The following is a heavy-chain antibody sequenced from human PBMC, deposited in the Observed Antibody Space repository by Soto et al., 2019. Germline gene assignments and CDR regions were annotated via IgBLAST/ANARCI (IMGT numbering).Heavy chain of an antibody. J-gene: IGHJ6*03. CDR1: GGSTSSYD. Sequence: SETLSLTCTVSGGSTSSYDWSWIRQPPGKGLERIGYIYYSGSTYYNPSLKSRVTISVDTSKNQFSLKLSSVTAADTAVYYCANGGYCSSTSCDYYYYYMDVWGKGTTVTVSS. D-gene: IGHD2-2*01. CDR2: IYYSGST. CDR3: ANGGYCSSTSCDYYYYYMDV. V-gene: IGHV4-59*04.